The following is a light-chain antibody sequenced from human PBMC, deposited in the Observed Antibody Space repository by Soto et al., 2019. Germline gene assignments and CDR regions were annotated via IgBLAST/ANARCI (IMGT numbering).Light chain of an antibody. CDR1: SSNIGAGYE. V-gene: IGLV1-40*01. Sequence: QSVLTQPPSVSEAPGQRVTISCTGSSSNIGAGYEAHWYQQVPGTAPKLLIYENNNRTSGVPERFSGSKSGTSATLAITGLQAEDEAEYYCLSYDSSLSGYLFGTGTKLTVL. J-gene: IGLJ1*01. CDR3: LSYDSSLSGYL. CDR2: ENN.